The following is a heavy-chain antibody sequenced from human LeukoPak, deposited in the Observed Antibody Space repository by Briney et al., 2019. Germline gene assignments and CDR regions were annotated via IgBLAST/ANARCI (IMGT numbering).Heavy chain of an antibody. V-gene: IGHV1-2*02. Sequence: ASVKVSCKASGYTFTGYYMHWVRQAPGQGLEWMGWINPNSGGTNYAQKFQGRVTMTRDTSISTAYMELSRLRSDNTAVYYCARELPWFGELLAYYYYYMDVWGKGTTVTVSS. J-gene: IGHJ6*03. CDR3: ARELPWFGELLAYYYYYMDV. CDR1: GYTFTGYY. CDR2: INPNSGGT. D-gene: IGHD3-10*01.